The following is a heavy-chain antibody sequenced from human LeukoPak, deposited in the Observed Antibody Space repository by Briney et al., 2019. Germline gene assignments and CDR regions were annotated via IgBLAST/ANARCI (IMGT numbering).Heavy chain of an antibody. CDR1: GYTLTELS. CDR2: FDPEDGET. D-gene: IGHD3-16*01. J-gene: IGHJ4*02. CDR3: ATDVRGAQTFDY. V-gene: IGHV1-24*01. Sequence: ASVKVSCKVSGYTLTELSMHWVRQAPGKGLEWMGGFDPEDGETIYAQKFQGRVTMTEDTSTDTAYMELSSLRSEDTAVYYCATDVRGAQTFDYWGQGILVTVSS.